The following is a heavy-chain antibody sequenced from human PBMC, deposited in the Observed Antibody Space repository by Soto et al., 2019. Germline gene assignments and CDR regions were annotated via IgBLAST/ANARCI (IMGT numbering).Heavy chain of an antibody. CDR2: VSDSGST. CDR1: GGSISSYH. D-gene: IGHD5-12*01. Sequence: QVQLQESGPGPVKPSETLSLTCTVSGGSISSYHWSWIRQPPGKGLEWIGSVSDSGSTNYNPSLKSRVTISVDTPKNQFSLKLSSVTAADTAVYYCARVLSGYDCCDYYAMDVWGQGTTVIVSS. CDR3: ARVLSGYDCCDYYAMDV. J-gene: IGHJ6*02. V-gene: IGHV4-59*01.